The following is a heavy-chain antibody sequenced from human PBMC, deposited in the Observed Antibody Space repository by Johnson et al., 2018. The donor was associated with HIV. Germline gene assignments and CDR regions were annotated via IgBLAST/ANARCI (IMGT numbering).Heavy chain of an antibody. V-gene: IGHV3-20*04. CDR3: ARRGITIVADAFDI. D-gene: IGHD3-10*01. J-gene: IGHJ3*02. CDR1: GFTFDDYG. CDR2: IDWSGGRT. Sequence: VQLVESGGGVVRPGGSLRLSCAASGFTFDDYGMSWVRQAPGKGLELVSGIDWSGGRTGYADSVKGRFTISRDNAKKLLYLQMYSLRAEDTAFYYCARRGITIVADAFDIWGQGTMVTVSS.